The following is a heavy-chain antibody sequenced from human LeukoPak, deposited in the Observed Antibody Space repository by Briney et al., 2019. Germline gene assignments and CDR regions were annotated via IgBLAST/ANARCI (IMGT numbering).Heavy chain of an antibody. CDR1: GFTFSSYW. D-gene: IGHD3-10*01. CDR2: IKKDGSEK. V-gene: IGHV3-7*01. Sequence: GGSLRLSCAASGFTFSSYWMSWVRQAPGKGLEWVANIKKDGSEKYYVDSVKGRFTISRDNAKNTLYLQMNSLRAEDTAVYYCARVGGSITMVRGVIIPINYYYYYMDVWGKGTTVTISS. CDR3: ARVGGSITMVRGVIIPINYYYYYMDV. J-gene: IGHJ6*03.